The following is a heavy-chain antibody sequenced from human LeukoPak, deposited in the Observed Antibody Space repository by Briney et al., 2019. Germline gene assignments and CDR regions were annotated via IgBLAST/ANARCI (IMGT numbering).Heavy chain of an antibody. Sequence: SETLSLTCTVSDGSISSGGYYWSWIRQHPGKGLEWIGYIYYSGSTYYNPSLKSRVTISVDTSKNQFSLKLSSVTAADTAVYYCARHSDCSGGSCYLYFDYWGQGTLVTVSS. V-gene: IGHV4-31*03. CDR3: ARHSDCSGGSCYLYFDY. D-gene: IGHD2-15*01. J-gene: IGHJ4*02. CDR2: IYYSGST. CDR1: DGSISSGGYY.